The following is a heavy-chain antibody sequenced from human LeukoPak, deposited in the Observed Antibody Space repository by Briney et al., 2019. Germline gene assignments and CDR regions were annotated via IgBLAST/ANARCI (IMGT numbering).Heavy chain of an antibody. CDR3: AQAGGGILNWFDP. D-gene: IGHD2-15*01. Sequence: GASVKVSCKTSGYTFTGYYMHWVRQAPGQGLEWMGWINPNSGGTNYAQKFQGRVTMTRDTSISTAYMELSRLRSDDTAVYYCAQAGGGILNWFDPWGQGTLVTVSS. V-gene: IGHV1-2*02. J-gene: IGHJ5*02. CDR1: GYTFTGYY. CDR2: INPNSGGT.